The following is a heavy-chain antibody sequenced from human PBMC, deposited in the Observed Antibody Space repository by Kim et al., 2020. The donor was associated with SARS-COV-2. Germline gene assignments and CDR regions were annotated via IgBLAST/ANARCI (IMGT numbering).Heavy chain of an antibody. V-gene: IGHV1-3*01. CDR1: GYTFTTYA. J-gene: IGHJ5*02. CDR3: ARSLPMADFNWFDP. CDR2: MNAANGHT. D-gene: IGHD2-8*01. Sequence: ASVKVSCKASGYTFTTYAIHWLRQAPGQRLEWMGWMNAANGHTKYPQKFLDRVTITRDTSASTAYLEVRSLRSEDTAVYYCARSLPMADFNWFDPWGQGTLVTVSA.